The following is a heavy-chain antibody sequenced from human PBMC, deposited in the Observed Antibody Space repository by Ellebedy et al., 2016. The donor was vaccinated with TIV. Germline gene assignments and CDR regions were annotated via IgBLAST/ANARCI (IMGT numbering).Heavy chain of an antibody. V-gene: IGHV3-23*01. CDR2: ITAGGGST. CDR1: GFTFSSYA. J-gene: IGHJ5*02. D-gene: IGHD1-26*01. Sequence: PGGSLRLSCAASGFTFSSYAMSWVRQAPGKGLEFVSSITAGGGSTYYADSVNGRFTISRDNAKNSLYLQMNSLRAEDTAVYFCARGQSGLEHWGQGTPVTVSS. CDR3: ARGQSGLEH.